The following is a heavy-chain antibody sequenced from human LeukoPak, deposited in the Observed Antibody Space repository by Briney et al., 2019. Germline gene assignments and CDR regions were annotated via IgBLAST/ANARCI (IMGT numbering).Heavy chain of an antibody. CDR1: GYTFTSYG. V-gene: IGHV1-18*01. CDR2: ISAYNGNT. CDR3: ARDLSAIAMAGHDAFDI. J-gene: IGHJ3*02. Sequence: ASVKISCKASGYTFTSYGISWVRQAPGQGLEWMGWISAYNGNTNYAQKLQGRVTMTTDTSTSTAYMELRSLRSDDTAVYYCARDLSAIAMAGHDAFDIWGQGTMVTVSS. D-gene: IGHD6-19*01.